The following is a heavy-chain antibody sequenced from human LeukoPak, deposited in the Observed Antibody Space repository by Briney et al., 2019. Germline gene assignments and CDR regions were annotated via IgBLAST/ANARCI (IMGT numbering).Heavy chain of an antibody. J-gene: IGHJ4*02. CDR3: AGLSVVPAANDY. D-gene: IGHD2-2*01. CDR2: ISGSGGGT. V-gene: IGHV3-23*01. CDR1: GFTFSSYA. Sequence: GGSLRLSCAASGFTFSSYAMSWVRQAPGKGLEWVSAISGSGGGTYYADSVKGRFTISRDNSKNTLYLQMNSLRAEDTAVYYCAGLSVVPAANDYWGQGTLVTVSS.